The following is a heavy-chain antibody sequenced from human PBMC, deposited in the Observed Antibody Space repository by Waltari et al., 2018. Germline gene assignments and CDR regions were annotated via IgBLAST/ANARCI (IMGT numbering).Heavy chain of an antibody. D-gene: IGHD3-10*01. V-gene: IGHV3-48*01. CDR1: GFTFSSYL. CDR3: AKDHYYGSGSRLDY. J-gene: IGHJ4*02. Sequence: EVQLVESGGGLVQPGGSLRLSCAASGFTFSSYLMDWVRQAPGKGREWGSYISSSSSTIYYADSGKGRFTISRDNSKNTLYLQMNSLRAEDTAVYYCAKDHYYGSGSRLDYWGQGTLVTVSS. CDR2: ISSSSSTI.